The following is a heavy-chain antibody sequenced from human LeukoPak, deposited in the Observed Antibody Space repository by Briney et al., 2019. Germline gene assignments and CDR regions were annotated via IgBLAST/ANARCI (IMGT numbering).Heavy chain of an antibody. D-gene: IGHD2-2*01. CDR1: GFTFSSYS. CDR3: AGTIVVVPAAIEYSSSWEDY. J-gene: IGHJ4*02. CDR2: ISSSSSYI. V-gene: IGHV3-21*01. Sequence: GGSLRLSCAASGFTFSSYSMNWVRQAPGKGLEWVSSISSSSSYIYYADSVKGRFTISRDNAKNSLYLQMNSLRAEDTAVYYGAGTIVVVPAAIEYSSSWEDYWGQGTLVTVSS.